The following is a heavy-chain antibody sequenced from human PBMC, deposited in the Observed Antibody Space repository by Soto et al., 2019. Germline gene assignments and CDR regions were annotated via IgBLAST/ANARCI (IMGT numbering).Heavy chain of an antibody. CDR1: GDTSTSYY. V-gene: IGHV4-59*01. CDR3: ARDFYDSVGYTWFDS. CDR2: IHNSGTS. Sequence: SETLSLTCTVSGDTSTSYYWGWIRQAPGKGLEWIGHIHNSGTSTHNPSLNGRVTISIDMSKKRFSLKLTSLTSADTAVYYCARDFYDSVGYTWFDSWSQGTLVTVSS. D-gene: IGHD3-22*01. J-gene: IGHJ5*01.